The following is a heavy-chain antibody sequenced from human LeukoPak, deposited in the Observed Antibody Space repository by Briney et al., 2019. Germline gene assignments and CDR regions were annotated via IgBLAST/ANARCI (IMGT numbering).Heavy chain of an antibody. V-gene: IGHV4-39*07. J-gene: IGHJ4*02. CDR3: ARDFDWLPFDY. CDR1: GGSISSSSYY. Sequence: SETLSLTCTVSGGSISSSSYYWGWIRQPPGKGLEWIGSIYYSGSTYYNPSLKSRVTISVDTSKNQFSLKLSSVTAADTAVYYCARDFDWLPFDYWGQGTLVTVSS. CDR2: IYYSGST. D-gene: IGHD3-9*01.